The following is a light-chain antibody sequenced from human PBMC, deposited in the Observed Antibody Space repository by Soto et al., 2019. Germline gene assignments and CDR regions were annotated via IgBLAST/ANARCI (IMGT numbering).Light chain of an antibody. CDR2: SGS. CDR1: QSLLHSNGYNY. V-gene: IGKV2-28*01. J-gene: IGKJ1*01. CDR3: MEDLQTPWT. Sequence: DIVMTQSPLSLPVTPGEPASISCRSSQSLLHSNGYNYLDCYLQKPWQSPQLLIDSGSNRACGAPDRCSGSGSGRYFTLKISRVEAEDVGVYYCMEDLQTPWTFGQGTKVEIK.